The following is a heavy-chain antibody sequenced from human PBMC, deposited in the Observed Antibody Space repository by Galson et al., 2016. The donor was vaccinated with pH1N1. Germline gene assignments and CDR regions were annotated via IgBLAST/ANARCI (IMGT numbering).Heavy chain of an antibody. CDR3: ARQTRVLAVPKSYFDS. J-gene: IGHJ4*02. Sequence: SETLSLTCKVSGASISSSAYFWGWVRQPPGKQLEWIGSIFDDGATYYNPSLKSRVTVSVDTSKNQFPLLLKSVTAADTAVFYCARQTRVLAVPKSYFDSWGQGTLVTVSS. V-gene: IGHV4-39*01. CDR1: GASISSSAYF. CDR2: IFDDGAT. D-gene: IGHD3-3*01.